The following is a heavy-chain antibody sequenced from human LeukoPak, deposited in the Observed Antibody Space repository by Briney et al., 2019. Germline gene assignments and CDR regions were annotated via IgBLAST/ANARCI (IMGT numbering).Heavy chain of an antibody. V-gene: IGHV3-64D*06. Sequence: GGSLRLSCSASGFTFSGYVVHWVRQAPGRGLDYVSAISSNGGSTYYADSVKGRFTISRDNSKNTLYLQMGSLRAEDTAVYYCVGLWFGDSTLDYWGQGTLVTVSS. J-gene: IGHJ4*02. D-gene: IGHD3-10*01. CDR1: GFTFSGYV. CDR2: ISSNGGST. CDR3: VGLWFGDSTLDY.